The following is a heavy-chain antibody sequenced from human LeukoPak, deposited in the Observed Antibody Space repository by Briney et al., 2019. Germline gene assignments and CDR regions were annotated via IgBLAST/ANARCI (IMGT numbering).Heavy chain of an antibody. CDR3: TRDRRYGGMDV. CDR1: GFTFGSYA. V-gene: IGHV3-74*01. D-gene: IGHD3-10*01. CDR2: IISDGSSA. J-gene: IGHJ6*02. Sequence: GGSLRLSCAASGFTFGSYAMHWVRQAPGKGLVWVSRIISDGSSATHADSVKGRFTMSRDNAKNMLYLQMNSLRAEDTAVYYCTRDRRYGGMDVWGQGTTVTVSS.